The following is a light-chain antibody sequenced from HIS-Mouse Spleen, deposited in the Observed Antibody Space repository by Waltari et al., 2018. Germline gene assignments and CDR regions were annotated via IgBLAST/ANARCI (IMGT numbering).Light chain of an antibody. CDR1: SSDVVVYNY. Sequence: QSALTQPRSVSGSPGQSVTISCTGTSSDVVVYNYVPWYQQYPGKAPKLMIYDVSKRPSGVPDRFSGSKYGNTASLTISGLQAEDEADYYCCSYAGSYTYVFGTGTKVTVL. CDR2: DVS. CDR3: CSYAGSYTYV. V-gene: IGLV2-11*02. J-gene: IGLJ1*01.